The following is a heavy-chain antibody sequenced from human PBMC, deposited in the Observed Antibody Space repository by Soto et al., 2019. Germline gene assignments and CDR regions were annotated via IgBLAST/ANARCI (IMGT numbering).Heavy chain of an antibody. CDR3: ASHTPAISISDH. CDR2: IYYRGST. J-gene: IGHJ4*02. V-gene: IGHV4-39*01. D-gene: IGHD3-3*01. Sequence: QLQLQESGPGLVKPSETLSLTCTVSGGSISSSSYYWGWIRQPPGKGLEWIGSIYYRGSTYYNPSLKSRVTISVDTSKNQFSLKLSSVTAADTAVYYCASHTPAISISDHWGQGTLVTVSS. CDR1: GGSISSSSYY.